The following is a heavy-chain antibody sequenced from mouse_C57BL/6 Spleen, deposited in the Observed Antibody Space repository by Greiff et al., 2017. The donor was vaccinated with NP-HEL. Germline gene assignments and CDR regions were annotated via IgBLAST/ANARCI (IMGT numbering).Heavy chain of an antibody. CDR2: ISSGSSTI. J-gene: IGHJ4*01. V-gene: IGHV5-17*01. Sequence: EVQGVESGGGLVKPGGSLKLSCAASGFTFSDYGMHWVRQAPEKGLEWVAYISSGSSTIYYADTVKGRFTISRDNAKNTLFLQMTSLRSEDTAMHYCASTYYSKGYAMDYWGQGTSVTVSS. D-gene: IGHD2-5*01. CDR3: ASTYYSKGYAMDY. CDR1: GFTFSDYG.